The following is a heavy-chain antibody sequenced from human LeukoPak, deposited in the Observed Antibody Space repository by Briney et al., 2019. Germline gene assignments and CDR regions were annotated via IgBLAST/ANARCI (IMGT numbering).Heavy chain of an antibody. V-gene: IGHV4-59*08. Sequence: PSETLSLTCSVSGGSISTYYWNWIRQPPGKGLEWIGYKTYSGITNYNPSLKSRITISIDTSKNQFSLKLSSVTAADTAVYYCARSGVSHVYYFDYWGQGTPVTVSS. CDR1: GGSISTYY. CDR3: ARSGVSHVYYFDY. J-gene: IGHJ4*02. CDR2: KTYSGIT. D-gene: IGHD1-26*01.